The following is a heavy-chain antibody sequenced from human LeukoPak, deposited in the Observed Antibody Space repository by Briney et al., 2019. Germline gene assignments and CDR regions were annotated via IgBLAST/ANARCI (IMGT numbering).Heavy chain of an antibody. CDR3: AKAPSASSSWRRYFDY. D-gene: IGHD6-13*01. V-gene: IGHV3-23*01. CDR2: ISGSGGST. Sequence: GGSLRLSCAASGFTFSSYAMSWVRQAPGKGLEWVSAISGSGGSTYYADSVKGRFTISRDNSKNTLYLQMSSLRAEDTAVYYCAKAPSASSSWRRYFDYWGQGTLVTVSS. CDR1: GFTFSSYA. J-gene: IGHJ4*02.